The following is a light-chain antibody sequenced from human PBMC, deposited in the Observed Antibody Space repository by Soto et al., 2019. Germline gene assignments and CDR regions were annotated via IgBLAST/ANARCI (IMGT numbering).Light chain of an antibody. CDR2: GAS. Sequence: EIVMTQSPATLSVSPGERATLSCRASQTITSNLAWYQQKPGQAPRLLIYGASTRATGIPARFSGSGSGTEFTLTISSLQSEDFAVYYCQQYNNWAPATFGQGTKVEI. V-gene: IGKV3-15*01. CDR3: QQYNNWAPAT. J-gene: IGKJ1*01. CDR1: QTITSN.